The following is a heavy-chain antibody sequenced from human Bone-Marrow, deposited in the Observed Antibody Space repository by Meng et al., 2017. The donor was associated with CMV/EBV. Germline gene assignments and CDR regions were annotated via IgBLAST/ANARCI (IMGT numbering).Heavy chain of an antibody. Sequence: GESLKISCAASGFTFSSYWMHWVRQAPGKGLVWVSRINSDGSSTSYADSVKGRFTISRDNAKNTLYLQMNSLRAEGTAVYYCARRGDIVVVPAATYGMDVWGQGTTVTGSS. CDR1: GFTFSSYW. D-gene: IGHD2-2*01. CDR3: ARRGDIVVVPAATYGMDV. J-gene: IGHJ6*02. CDR2: INSDGSST. V-gene: IGHV3-74*01.